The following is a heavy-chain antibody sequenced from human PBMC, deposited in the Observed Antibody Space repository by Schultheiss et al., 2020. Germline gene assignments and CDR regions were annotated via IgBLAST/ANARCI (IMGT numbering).Heavy chain of an antibody. CDR1: GFTFISYS. CDR2: ISSSSSTI. CDR3: AKTGTYYDSSGYYYVLAWFDY. D-gene: IGHD3-22*01. Sequence: SCAASGFTFISYSINWVRQAPGKGLEWVSYISSSSSTIYYADSVKGRFTISRDNAKNSLYLQMNSLRAENTAVYYCAKTGTYYDSSGYYYVLAWFDYWGQGTLVTVSS. J-gene: IGHJ4*02. V-gene: IGHV3-48*04.